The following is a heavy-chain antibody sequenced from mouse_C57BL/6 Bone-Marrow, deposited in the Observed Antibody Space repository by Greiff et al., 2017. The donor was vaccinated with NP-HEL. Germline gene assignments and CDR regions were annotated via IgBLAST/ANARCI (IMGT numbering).Heavy chain of an antibody. V-gene: IGHV7-3*01. CDR2: IRNKANGYTT. J-gene: IGHJ4*01. D-gene: IGHD2-4*01. CDR3: ARSIYYDYADDPFYAMDY. CDR1: GFTFTDYY. Sequence: DVQLVESGGGLVQPGGSLSLSCAASGFTFTDYYMSWVRQPPGKAPEWLGFIRNKANGYTTEYSASVKGRFTISRDNSQSILYLQMNALRAEDSATYYCARSIYYDYADDPFYAMDYWGQGTSVTVSS.